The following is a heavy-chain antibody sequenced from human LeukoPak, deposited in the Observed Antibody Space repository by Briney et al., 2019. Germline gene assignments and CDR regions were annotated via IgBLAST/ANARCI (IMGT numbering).Heavy chain of an antibody. CDR3: VADSENRSGGDY. CDR2: IDNVGNMI. J-gene: IGHJ4*02. CDR1: GFPFSKYQ. D-gene: IGHD1-14*01. V-gene: IGHV3-74*01. Sequence: PGGSLTLSCAHSGFPFSKYQILWGPPSQGKGLLWVPRIDNVGNMIVYAHSGKRRHTISRDNAKNTVYLQMNKLRAEDTAVYYCVADSENRSGGDYWGQGTLVTVSS.